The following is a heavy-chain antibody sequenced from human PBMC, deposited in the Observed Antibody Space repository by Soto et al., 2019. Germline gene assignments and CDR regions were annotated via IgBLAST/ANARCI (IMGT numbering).Heavy chain of an antibody. J-gene: IGHJ6*02. V-gene: IGHV1-3*01. CDR2: INAGNGNT. CDR1: GYTFTSYA. Sequence: QVQLVQSGAEVKKPGASVKVSCKASGYTFTSYAMHWVRQAPGQRLEWMGWINAGNGNTKYSQMFQGRVTITRDTTASRAYMELSSLRSEDTAVYYCATSYYYDSSGYSSLYYYYGMDVWGQGTPVTVSS. CDR3: ATSYYYDSSGYSSLYYYYGMDV. D-gene: IGHD3-22*01.